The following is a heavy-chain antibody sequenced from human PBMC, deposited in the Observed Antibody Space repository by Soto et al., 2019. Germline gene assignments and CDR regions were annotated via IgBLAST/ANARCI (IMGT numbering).Heavy chain of an antibody. V-gene: IGHV3-23*01. CDR3: AKASPLTMIVVFFDY. CDR1: GFIFSSYA. J-gene: IGHJ4*02. CDR2: ISGSGGST. D-gene: IGHD3-22*01. Sequence: GGPLRLSCAASGFIFSSYAMSWVRQAPGKGLEWVSAISGSGGSTYYADSVKGRFTISRDNSKNTLYLQMNSLRAENTAVYYCAKASPLTMIVVFFDYWGQGTLVTVSS.